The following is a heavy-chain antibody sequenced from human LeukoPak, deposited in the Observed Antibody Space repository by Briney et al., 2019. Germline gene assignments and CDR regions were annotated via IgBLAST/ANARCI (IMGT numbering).Heavy chain of an antibody. V-gene: IGHV1-69*05. J-gene: IGHJ4*02. CDR2: IIPIFGTA. Sequence: SVKVSCKASGGTFSSYTISWVRQAPGQGLEWMGGIIPIFGTANYAQKFQGRVTITTDESTSTAYMELSSLRSEDTAVYYCARDRSGSYWRWDFDYWGQGTLVTVSS. CDR1: GGTFSSYT. CDR3: ARDRSGSYWRWDFDY. D-gene: IGHD1-26*01.